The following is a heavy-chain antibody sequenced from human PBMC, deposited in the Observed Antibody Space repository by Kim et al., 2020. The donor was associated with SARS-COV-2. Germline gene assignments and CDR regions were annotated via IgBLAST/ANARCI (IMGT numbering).Heavy chain of an antibody. D-gene: IGHD4-17*01. CDR3: AREDDDYGDYQYYYYGMDV. V-gene: IGHV3-48*02. Sequence: GRFTISRDNAKNSLYLQMNSLRDEDTAVYYCAREDDDYGDYQYYYYGMDVWGQGTTVTVSS. J-gene: IGHJ6*02.